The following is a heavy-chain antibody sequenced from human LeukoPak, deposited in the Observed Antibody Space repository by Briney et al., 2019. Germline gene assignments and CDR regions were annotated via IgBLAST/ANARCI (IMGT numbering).Heavy chain of an antibody. D-gene: IGHD3-22*01. CDR3: ARDSAYYYDSSGYPDY. CDR1: GFTFSSYA. V-gene: IGHV3-23*01. CDR2: ISGSGGST. Sequence: PGGSLRLSCAASGFTFSSYAMSWVRQAPGKGLEWVSAISGSGGSTYYADSVKGRFTISRDNSKNTLYLQMNSLRAEDTAVYYCARDSAYYYDSSGYPDYWGQGTLVTVSS. J-gene: IGHJ4*02.